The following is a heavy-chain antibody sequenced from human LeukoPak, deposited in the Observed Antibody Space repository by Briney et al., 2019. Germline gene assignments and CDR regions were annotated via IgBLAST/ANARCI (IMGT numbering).Heavy chain of an antibody. Sequence: GGSLRLSCAASGFTFSSYAMSWVRQAPGKGLEWVSAISGSGGSTYYADSVKGRFTISRDNAKNSLYLQMNSLRAEDTALYYCAKAKTGYSGYGDAFDIWGQGTMVTVSS. J-gene: IGHJ3*02. CDR2: ISGSGGST. D-gene: IGHD5-12*01. CDR1: GFTFSSYA. CDR3: AKAKTGYSGYGDAFDI. V-gene: IGHV3-23*01.